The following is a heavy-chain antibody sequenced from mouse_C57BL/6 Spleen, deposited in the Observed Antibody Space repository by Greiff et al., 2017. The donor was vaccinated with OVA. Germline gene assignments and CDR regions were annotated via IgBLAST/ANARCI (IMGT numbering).Heavy chain of an antibody. V-gene: IGHV1-15*01. J-gene: IGHJ2*01. D-gene: IGHD3-3*01. CDR3: TMKLLYYFDY. CDR2: IDPETGCT. Sequence: VQVVESGAELVRPGASVTLSCKASGYTFTDYEMHWVKQTTVHGLEWIGAIDPETGCTAYNQKFKGKAILTADKSSSTAYMELRSLTSEDSAVYYCTMKLLYYFDYWGQGTTLTVSS. CDR1: GYTFTDYE.